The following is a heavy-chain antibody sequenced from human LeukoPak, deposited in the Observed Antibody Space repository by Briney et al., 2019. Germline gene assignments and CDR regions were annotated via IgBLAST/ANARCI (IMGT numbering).Heavy chain of an antibody. J-gene: IGHJ4*02. D-gene: IGHD2-15*01. CDR2: INRDGSSI. Sequence: GSLRLSCAASGFTFSSHWMHWVRQAPGKGLVWVSRINRDGSSISYADSVKGRFTISRDNAKNTLYLQMDSLRAEDAAVYYCARAGYCSRGICYSFDYWGQGTLVTVSS. CDR1: GFTFSSHW. CDR3: ARAGYCSRGICYSFDY. V-gene: IGHV3-74*01.